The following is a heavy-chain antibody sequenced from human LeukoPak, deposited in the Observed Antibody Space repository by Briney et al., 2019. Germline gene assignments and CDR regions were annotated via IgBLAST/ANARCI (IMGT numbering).Heavy chain of an antibody. CDR3: ARDRAALQDWVEFDP. CDR2: IRDSGEA. V-gene: IGHV3-66*03. J-gene: IGHJ5*02. CDR1: GFRVSDYY. D-gene: IGHD3/OR15-3a*01. Sequence: GGSLRLSCAVSGFRVSDYYMNWVRQAPGKGLEWVGLIRDSGEAFYADFVRGRFAISRDESENTLYLQMNSLRVEDTAVYFCARDRAALQDWVEFDPWGPGTPVTVSS.